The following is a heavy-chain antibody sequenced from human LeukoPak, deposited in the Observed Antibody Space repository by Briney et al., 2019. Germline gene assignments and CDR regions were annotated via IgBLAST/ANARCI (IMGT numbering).Heavy chain of an antibody. CDR3: AAAVAGSVDY. CDR2: IYYSGST. CDR1: GGSISSYY. J-gene: IGHJ4*02. Sequence: NPSETLSLTCTVSGGSISSYYWSWIRQPPVKGPEWIGYIYYSGSTNYNPSLKSRVTISVDTSKNQFSLKLSSVTAADTAVYYCAAAVAGSVDYWGQGTLVTVSS. V-gene: IGHV4-59*01. D-gene: IGHD6-19*01.